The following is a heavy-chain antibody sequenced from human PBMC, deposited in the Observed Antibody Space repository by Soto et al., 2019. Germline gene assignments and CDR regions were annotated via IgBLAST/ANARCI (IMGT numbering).Heavy chain of an antibody. D-gene: IGHD3-22*01. J-gene: IGHJ6*02. CDR2: IIPIFGTA. V-gene: IGHV1-69*06. Sequence: SVKFSCKASGGTFSSYAISWVRQAPGQGLEWMGGIIPIFGTANYAQKFQGRVTITADKSTSTAYMELSSLRSEDTAVYYCARDRAYGYCDSSGCYYYYGMDVWGQGSTVTVSS. CDR1: GGTFSSYA. CDR3: ARDRAYGYCDSSGCYYYYGMDV.